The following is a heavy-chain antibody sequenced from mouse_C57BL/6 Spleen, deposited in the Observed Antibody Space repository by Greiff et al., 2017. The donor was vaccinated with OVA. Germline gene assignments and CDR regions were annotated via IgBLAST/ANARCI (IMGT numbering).Heavy chain of an antibody. CDR1: GYTFTSYW. CDR2: INPCSGYT. J-gene: IGHJ4*01. CDR3: ARGEAMDY. V-gene: IGHV1-7*01. Sequence: QVQLQQSGAELAKPGDSVRLSCKASGYTFTSYWMHWVKQRPGQGLEWIGYINPCSGYTKYNQKFKDKATWNADKSSSTAYMPLGSLTYDDSAVYYCARGEAMDYWGQGTSVTVSS.